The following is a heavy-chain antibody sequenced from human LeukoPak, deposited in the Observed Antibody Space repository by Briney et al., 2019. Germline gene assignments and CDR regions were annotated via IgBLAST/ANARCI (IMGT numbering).Heavy chain of an antibody. CDR2: MNPNSGNT. Sequence: ASVKVSCKASGYTFTNYDINWVRQATGQGLEWMGWMNPNSGNTGYAQKFQGRVTMTRNTSISSAYMELSSLRSEDTAVYYCARGASLEGIYYYYMDVWGKGTTVTISS. V-gene: IGHV1-8*02. CDR1: GYTFTNYD. J-gene: IGHJ6*03. CDR3: ARGASLEGIYYYYMDV. D-gene: IGHD1-1*01.